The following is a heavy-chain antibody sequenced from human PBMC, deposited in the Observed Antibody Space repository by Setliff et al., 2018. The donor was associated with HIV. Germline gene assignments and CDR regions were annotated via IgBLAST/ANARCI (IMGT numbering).Heavy chain of an antibody. CDR1: GFAFDNYC. CDR3: ARDDRWVYNDYLDY. J-gene: IGHJ4*02. Sequence: GGSLRLSCAASGFAFDNYCMTWVRQAPGKGLEWVSAISGSGRGTYYADSVKGRFTISRDNSKNTLYLQVNSLRTEDTAVYFCARDDRWVYNDYLDYWGQGTLVTVSS. CDR2: ISGSGRGT. D-gene: IGHD3-10*01. V-gene: IGHV3-23*01.